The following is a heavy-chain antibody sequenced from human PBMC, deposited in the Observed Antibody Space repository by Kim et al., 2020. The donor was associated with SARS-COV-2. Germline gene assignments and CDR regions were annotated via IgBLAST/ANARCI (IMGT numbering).Heavy chain of an antibody. J-gene: IGHJ6*02. CDR2: IYYSGST. Sequence: SETLSLTCTVSGGSVSSGSYYWSWIRQPPGKGLEWIGYIYYSGSTNYNPSLKSRVTISVDTSKNQFSLKLSSVTAADTAVYYCARDRRSYSGYYYGMDVWGQGTTVTVSS. CDR3: ARDRRSYSGYYYGMDV. D-gene: IGHD1-26*01. V-gene: IGHV4-61*01. CDR1: GGSVSSGSYY.